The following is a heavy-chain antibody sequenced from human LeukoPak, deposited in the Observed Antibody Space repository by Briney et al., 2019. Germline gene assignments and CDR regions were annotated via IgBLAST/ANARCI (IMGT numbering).Heavy chain of an antibody. D-gene: IGHD6-19*01. CDR3: ARRLDYFDY. Sequence: GSLRLSCAASGLPFSTYSMNWVRQAPGKGLEWIGSIYYSGSTYYNPSLKSRVTISVDTSKNQSSLKLSPVTAADTAVYYCARRLDYFDYWGQGTLVTVSS. J-gene: IGHJ4*02. CDR2: IYYSGST. V-gene: IGHV4-59*05. CDR1: GLPFSTYSMN.